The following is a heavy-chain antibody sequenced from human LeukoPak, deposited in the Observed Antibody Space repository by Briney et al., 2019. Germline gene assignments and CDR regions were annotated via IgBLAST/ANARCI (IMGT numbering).Heavy chain of an antibody. CDR2: IYSGGNT. J-gene: IGHJ6*02. V-gene: IGHV3-53*01. D-gene: IGHD1-26*01. Sequence: GGSLRLSCAASGFTVSSNYMSWVRQAPGKGLEWVSVIYSGGNTYYADSVKGRFTISRDNSKNTLYLQMNSLRAEDTAVYYCARPSGPYYYGLDVWGQGTTVTVSS. CDR3: ARPSGPYYYGLDV. CDR1: GFTVSSNY.